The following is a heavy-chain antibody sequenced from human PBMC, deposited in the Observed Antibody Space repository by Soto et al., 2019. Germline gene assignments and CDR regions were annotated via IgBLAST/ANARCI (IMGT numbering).Heavy chain of an antibody. Sequence: QLQLQESGPGLVKPSETLSLTCTVSGGSISSSSYYWGWIRQPPGKGLEWIGSIYYSGSTYYNPSLKSRVTISVDTSKNQFSLKLSSVTAADTAVYYCARHPRITIFGVVSHSDAFDIWGQGTMVTVSS. V-gene: IGHV4-39*01. J-gene: IGHJ3*02. CDR2: IYYSGST. CDR3: ARHPRITIFGVVSHSDAFDI. CDR1: GGSISSSSYY. D-gene: IGHD3-3*01.